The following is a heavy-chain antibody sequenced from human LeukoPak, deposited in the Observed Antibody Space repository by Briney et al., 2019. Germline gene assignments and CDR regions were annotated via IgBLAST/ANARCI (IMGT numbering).Heavy chain of an antibody. Sequence: SVKVSCKASGGTFSSYAISWVRQAPGQGLEWMGGIIPIFGTANYAQKFQGRVTITADESTSTAYMELSSLRSEDTAVYYCARGNYYYDSSGYAEFGPWGQGTLVTVSS. CDR1: GGTFSSYA. CDR2: IIPIFGTA. J-gene: IGHJ5*02. CDR3: ARGNYYYDSSGYAEFGP. D-gene: IGHD3-22*01. V-gene: IGHV1-69*13.